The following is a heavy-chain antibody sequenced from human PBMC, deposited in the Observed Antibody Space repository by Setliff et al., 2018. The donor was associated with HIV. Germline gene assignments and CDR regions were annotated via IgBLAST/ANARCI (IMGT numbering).Heavy chain of an antibody. J-gene: IGHJ4*02. CDR1: AGSIRSSTYY. CDR2: IYYSGST. D-gene: IGHD6-19*01. Sequence: PSETLSLTCTVSAGSIRSSTYYWAWIRQPPGKGLEWIGTIYYSGSTYYNPSLKSRATISVDMSKNQFSLRLSSVTAADTAAYYCIIAYSSGWLAPMGFDSWGQGTLVTVS. V-gene: IGHV4-39*01. CDR3: IIAYSSGWLAPMGFDS.